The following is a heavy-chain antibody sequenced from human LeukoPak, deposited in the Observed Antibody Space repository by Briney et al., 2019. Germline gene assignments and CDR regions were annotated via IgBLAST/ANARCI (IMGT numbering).Heavy chain of an antibody. J-gene: IGHJ4*02. V-gene: IGHV1-69*06. CDR3: ARTRSSSSSWYGQFDY. D-gene: IGHD6-13*01. Sequence: ASVKVSCKASGGTFSSYAISWVRQAPGQGLEWMGGIIPIFGTANYAQKFQGRVTITADKSTSTAYMELSSLRSEDTAVYYCARTRSSSSSWYGQFDYWGQGTLVTVSS. CDR1: GGTFSSYA. CDR2: IIPIFGTA.